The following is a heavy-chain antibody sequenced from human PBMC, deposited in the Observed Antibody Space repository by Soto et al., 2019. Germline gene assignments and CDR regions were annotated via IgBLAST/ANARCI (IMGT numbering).Heavy chain of an antibody. CDR1: GFTFSSYA. CDR2: ISYDGSNK. CDR3: ARDPHTAMVLYYFDY. V-gene: IGHV3-30-3*01. Sequence: GGSLRLSCAASGFTFSSYAMHWVRQAPGKGLEWVAVISYDGSNKYYADSVKGRFTISRDNSKNTLYLQMNSLRAEDTAVYYCARDPHTAMVLYYFDYWGQGTLVTVSS. J-gene: IGHJ4*02. D-gene: IGHD5-18*01.